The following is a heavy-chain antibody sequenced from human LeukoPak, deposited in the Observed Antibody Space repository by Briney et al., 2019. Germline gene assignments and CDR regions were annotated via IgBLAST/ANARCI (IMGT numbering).Heavy chain of an antibody. CDR3: ASFRTEDIVVVPASRDAFDI. D-gene: IGHD2-2*01. J-gene: IGHJ3*02. CDR1: GYTFNSYD. Sequence: ASVKLSCKASGYTFNSYDINWVRQATGQGLEWMGWMNPNSGNTGYAQKFQGRVTMTRNTSISTAYMELSSLRSEDTAVYYCASFRTEDIVVVPASRDAFDIWGQGTMVTVSS. V-gene: IGHV1-8*01. CDR2: MNPNSGNT.